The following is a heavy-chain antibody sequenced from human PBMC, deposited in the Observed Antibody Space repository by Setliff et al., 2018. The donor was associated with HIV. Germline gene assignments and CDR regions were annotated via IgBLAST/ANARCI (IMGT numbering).Heavy chain of an antibody. V-gene: IGHV2-5*02. CDR3: AHDCGDYYSAFHI. D-gene: IGHD4-17*01. J-gene: IGHJ3*02. Sequence: SGPTLVNPTQTLTLTCTFSGFSLTNGGGVGWIRQPPGKALEWLAVIYWDDDKRYSPSLANRLTITKDTSKNQVVLTMTNMDPVDTGTYYCAHDCGDYYSAFHIWGQGTMVTVSS. CDR2: IYWDDDK. CDR1: GFSLTNGGG.